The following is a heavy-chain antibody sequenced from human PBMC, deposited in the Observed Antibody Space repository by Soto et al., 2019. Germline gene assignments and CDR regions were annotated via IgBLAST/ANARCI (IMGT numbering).Heavy chain of an antibody. V-gene: IGHV3-9*01. CDR3: AKDKSNEELSVYYYIGLDV. D-gene: IGHD1-7*01. CDR2: ISWNSGKI. CDR1: GFAFDDHA. Sequence: EVQLVESGGGLVQPGRSLTLSCEASGFAFDDHAMHWVRQVPGKGLEWVSSISWNSGKIGYAGSVKGRFTISRDNAKNFVYLQMNSLRTEDTALYYCAKDKSNEELSVYYYIGLDVWSQGTTVIVSS. J-gene: IGHJ6*02.